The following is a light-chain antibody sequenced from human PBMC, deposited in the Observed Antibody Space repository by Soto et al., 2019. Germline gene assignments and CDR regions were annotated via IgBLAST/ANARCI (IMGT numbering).Light chain of an antibody. Sequence: EIVLTQSPGTLSLSPGERATLSCRASQTVSSSSLAWYQQKAGQAPRLLIYGASSRATGIPDRFSGSGSGTDFTLTISRLEPEDFAVYYCQQFGSSPLTFGPGTKVDIK. CDR1: QTVSSSS. J-gene: IGKJ3*01. CDR2: GAS. V-gene: IGKV3-20*01. CDR3: QQFGSSPLT.